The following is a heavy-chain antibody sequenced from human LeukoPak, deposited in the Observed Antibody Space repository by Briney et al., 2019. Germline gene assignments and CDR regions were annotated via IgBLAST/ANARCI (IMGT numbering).Heavy chain of an antibody. V-gene: IGHV4-4*07. CDR3: ARLIVPAANTREQNV. CDR1: GGSISSYY. D-gene: IGHD2-2*01. Sequence: SETLSLTCTVSGGSISSYYWSWIRQPAGKGLEWIGRIYTSGSTNYNPSLKSRVTMSVDTSKNQFSLKLSSVTAAATAVYYCARLIVPAANTREQNVWGKGTTVTVSS. J-gene: IGHJ6*04. CDR2: IYTSGST.